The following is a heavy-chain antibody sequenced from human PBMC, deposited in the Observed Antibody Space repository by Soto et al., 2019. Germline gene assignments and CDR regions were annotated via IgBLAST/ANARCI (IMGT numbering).Heavy chain of an antibody. CDR3: AKGPHDYYGSSGHGGY. Sequence: GGSLRLSCAASGFSFSNYAMNWVRQAPGKGLEWVSGISGGGGGTYYADSVKGRFIISRDNSKNTVYLQMNSLRAEDTAVYYCAKGPHDYYGSSGHGGYWGQGTLVTVSS. V-gene: IGHV3-23*01. D-gene: IGHD3-22*01. CDR2: ISGGGGGT. CDR1: GFSFSNYA. J-gene: IGHJ4*02.